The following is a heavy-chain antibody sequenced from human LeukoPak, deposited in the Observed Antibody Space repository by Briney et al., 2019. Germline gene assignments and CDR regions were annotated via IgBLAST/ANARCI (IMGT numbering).Heavy chain of an antibody. Sequence: GASVKVSFKSSGYTFTGYYMHWVRQAPGQGLEWMGWINPTSGGTNNAQKFQGRGTMTRDTPIRTPYMELTRLLSADKAVYYCAREWNYYGSGSTINWFDPWGRGTLVTVSS. V-gene: IGHV1-2*02. J-gene: IGHJ5*02. D-gene: IGHD3-10*01. CDR2: INPTSGGT. CDR3: AREWNYYGSGSTINWFDP. CDR1: GYTFTGYY.